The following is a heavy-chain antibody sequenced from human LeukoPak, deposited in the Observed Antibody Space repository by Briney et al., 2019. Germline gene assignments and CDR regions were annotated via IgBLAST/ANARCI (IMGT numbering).Heavy chain of an antibody. CDR2: IYYSGST. V-gene: IGHV4-39*07. D-gene: IGHD5-18*01. CDR3: ARVDQETTAMVDY. Sequence: SETLSLTCTVSGGSISSSSYYWGWIRQPPGKGLEWIGSIYYSGSTYYNPSLKSRVTISVDTSKNQFSLKLSSVTAADTAVYYCARVDQETTAMVDYWGQGTLVTVSS. CDR1: GGSISSSSYY. J-gene: IGHJ4*02.